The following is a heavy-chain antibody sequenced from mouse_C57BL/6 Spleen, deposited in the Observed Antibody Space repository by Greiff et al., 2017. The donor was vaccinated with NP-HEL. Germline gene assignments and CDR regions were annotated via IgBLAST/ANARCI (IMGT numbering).Heavy chain of an antibody. Sequence: VQLQQSGAELVRPGASVTLSCKASGYTFTDYEMHWVKQTPVHGLEWIGAIDPETGGTAYNQKFKGKAILTADKSSSTAYMELRSLTSEDSAVYYCTKDYYGNDDYAMDYWGQGTSVTVSS. CDR1: GYTFTDYE. V-gene: IGHV1-15*01. CDR3: TKDYYGNDDYAMDY. D-gene: IGHD2-2*01. CDR2: IDPETGGT. J-gene: IGHJ4*01.